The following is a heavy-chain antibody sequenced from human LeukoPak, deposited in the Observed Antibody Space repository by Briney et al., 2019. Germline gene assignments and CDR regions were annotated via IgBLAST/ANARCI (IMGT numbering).Heavy chain of an antibody. Sequence: SETLSLTCTVSGGSISSGGYYWSWIRQHPGKGLEWIGYIYYSGSTYYNPSLKSRVTISVDTSKNQFSLKLSSVTAADTAVYYFSRFGRVVVPAAGPSFLFDPWGQGTLVTVSS. D-gene: IGHD2-2*01. J-gene: IGHJ5*02. V-gene: IGHV4-31*03. CDR3: SRFGRVVVPAAGPSFLFDP. CDR2: IYYSGST. CDR1: GGSISSGGYY.